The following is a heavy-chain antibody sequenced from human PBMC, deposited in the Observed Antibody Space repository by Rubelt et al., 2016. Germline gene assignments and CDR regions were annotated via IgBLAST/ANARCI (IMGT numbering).Heavy chain of an antibody. D-gene: IGHD1-1*01. J-gene: IGHJ4*02. CDR1: GGSISSSSYY. Sequence: QLQLQESGPGLVKPSETLSLTCTVSGGSISSSSYYWGWIRQPPGKGLEWIASIYFSGSSYYNPSLKSRVAISVDTSKNPFSLNLSSVTAADTAVYYCARGHWNYFDYWGQGTLVTVSS. CDR3: ARGHWNYFDY. CDR2: IYFSGSS. V-gene: IGHV4-39*01.